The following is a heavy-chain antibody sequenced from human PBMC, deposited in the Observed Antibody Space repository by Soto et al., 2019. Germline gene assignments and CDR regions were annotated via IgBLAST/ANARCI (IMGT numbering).Heavy chain of an antibody. CDR1: GFTFSSYA. Sequence: EVQLLESGGGLVQPGGSLRLSCAASGFTFSSYAMSWVRQAPGKGLAWVSAISGSGGSTYYADSVKGRFTISRDNSKNTLYLEMNSLRSEDTAVYYCAKENGYSSSWFEFDYWGQGTLVTVSS. J-gene: IGHJ4*02. V-gene: IGHV3-23*01. CDR3: AKENGYSSSWFEFDY. D-gene: IGHD6-13*01. CDR2: ISGSGGST.